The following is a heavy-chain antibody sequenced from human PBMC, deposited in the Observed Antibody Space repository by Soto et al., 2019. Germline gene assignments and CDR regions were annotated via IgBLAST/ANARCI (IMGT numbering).Heavy chain of an antibody. V-gene: IGHV4-61*01. CDR2: IYYSGST. Sequence: QVQLQESGPGLVKPSETLSLTCTVSGGSVSSGSYYWSWIRQPPGKGLEWIGYIYYSGSTNYNPSLKSRVTISVDTSKNQFSLKLSSVTAADTAVYYCARDKFVTPNLYGMDVWGQGTTVTVSS. J-gene: IGHJ6*02. D-gene: IGHD4-4*01. CDR1: GGSVSSGSYY. CDR3: ARDKFVTPNLYGMDV.